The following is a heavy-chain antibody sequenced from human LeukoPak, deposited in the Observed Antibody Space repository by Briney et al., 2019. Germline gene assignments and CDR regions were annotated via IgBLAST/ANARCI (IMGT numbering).Heavy chain of an antibody. Sequence: SGGSLRLSCAASGFTFSSYSMNWVRQAPGKGLEWVSSISSSSSYIYYADSVKGRFTISRDNAKNSLYLQMNSLRAEDTAVYYCARGEYSSGWGDYWGQGTLVTVSS. CDR1: GFTFSSYS. D-gene: IGHD6-19*01. J-gene: IGHJ4*02. CDR3: ARGEYSSGWGDY. CDR2: ISSSSSYI. V-gene: IGHV3-21*01.